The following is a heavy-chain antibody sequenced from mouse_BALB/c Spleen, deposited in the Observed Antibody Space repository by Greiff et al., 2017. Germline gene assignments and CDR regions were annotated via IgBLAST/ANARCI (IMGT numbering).Heavy chain of an antibody. V-gene: IGHV2-6-7*01. D-gene: IGHD1-1*01. J-gene: IGHJ3*01. CDR1: GFSLTGYG. Sequence: QVQLQQSGPGLVAPSQSLSITCTVSGFSLTGYGVNWVRQPPGKGLEWLGMIWGDRSTDYNSALKSRLSISKDNSKSQVFLKMNSLQTDDTARYYCARGDYGSSYVAWFAYWGQGTLVTVSA. CDR3: ARGDYGSSYVAWFAY. CDR2: IWGDRST.